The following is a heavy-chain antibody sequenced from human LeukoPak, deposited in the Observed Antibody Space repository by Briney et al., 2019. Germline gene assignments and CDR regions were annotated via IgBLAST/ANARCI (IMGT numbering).Heavy chain of an antibody. CDR1: GGSISSGSYY. CDR3: ARADRFLGYYYYMDV. J-gene: IGHJ6*03. Sequence: SQTLSLTCTVSGGSISSGSYYWSWIRQPAGKGLEWIGRIYTSGSTNYNPSLKCRVTISVDTSKNQFSLKLSSVTAADTAVYYCARADRFLGYYYYMDVWGKGTTVTVSS. D-gene: IGHD3-3*01. V-gene: IGHV4-61*02. CDR2: IYTSGST.